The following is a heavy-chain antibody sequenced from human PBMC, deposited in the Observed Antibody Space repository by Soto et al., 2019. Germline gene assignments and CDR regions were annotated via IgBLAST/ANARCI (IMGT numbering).Heavy chain of an antibody. CDR3: AIIAAADYYFDY. CDR2: ISYDGSNK. Sequence: QVQLVESGGGVVQPGRSLRLSCEASGFTFSSYAMHWVRQAPGKGLEWVAVISYDGSNKYYADSVKGRFTISRDNSKNTLYLQMNSLRAEDTAVYYCAIIAAADYYFDYWGQGTLVTVSS. V-gene: IGHV3-30-3*01. J-gene: IGHJ4*02. CDR1: GFTFSSYA. D-gene: IGHD6-13*01.